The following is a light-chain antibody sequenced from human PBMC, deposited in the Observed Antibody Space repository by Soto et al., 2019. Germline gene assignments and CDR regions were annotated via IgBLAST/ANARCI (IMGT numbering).Light chain of an antibody. CDR3: QQSYTFPRT. CDR2: TAS. J-gene: IGKJ1*01. Sequence: DIPMTQSPSSLSASVGDRVTITCRASQSISSYLNWYQQKPGKAPKLLIYTASNLYSVVPSRFSGSGSGTDFTLTISSLQPEDFATYLCQQSYTFPRTFGQGPKVEI. CDR1: QSISSY. V-gene: IGKV1-39*01.